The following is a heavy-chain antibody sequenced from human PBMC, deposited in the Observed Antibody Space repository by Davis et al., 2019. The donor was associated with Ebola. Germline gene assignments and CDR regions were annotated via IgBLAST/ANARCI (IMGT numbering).Heavy chain of an antibody. D-gene: IGHD7-27*01. Sequence: GESLKISCAASGFTFSTYSMSWVRQAPGQGLEWVSSISSDSDYIYYADSVKGRFTISRDNAKNTLYLQMNSLRAEDTAVYYCAKDPGSDWGQGTLVTVSS. CDR1: GFTFSTYS. J-gene: IGHJ4*02. CDR3: AKDPGSD. CDR2: ISSDSDYI. V-gene: IGHV3-21*01.